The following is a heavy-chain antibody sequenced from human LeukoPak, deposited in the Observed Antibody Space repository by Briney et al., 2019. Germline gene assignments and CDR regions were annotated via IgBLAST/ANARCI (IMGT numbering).Heavy chain of an antibody. J-gene: IGHJ4*02. CDR1: GGSISSGGYY. D-gene: IGHD3-22*01. Sequence: KPSETLSLTCTVSGGSISSGGYYWSWIRQHPGKGLEWIGYIYYSGSTYYNPSLKSRVTISVDTSKNQFSLKLSSVTAADTAVYYCARGQAEGGYYDSSGYYVNDYWGQGTLVTVSS. V-gene: IGHV4-31*03. CDR3: ARGQAEGGYYDSSGYYVNDY. CDR2: IYYSGST.